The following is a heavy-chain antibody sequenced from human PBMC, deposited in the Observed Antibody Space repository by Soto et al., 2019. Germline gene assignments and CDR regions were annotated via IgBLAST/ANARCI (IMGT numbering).Heavy chain of an antibody. J-gene: IGHJ4*02. Sequence: SETLSLTCAVSGGSFTSNNWWTWVRQPPGQGLEWIGEIYRTGSTNYNPSLKSRVTISLDKSENQFSLQVTSLTAADTAVYYCASRDPGTSVDYWGQGTLVTVSS. CDR1: GGSFTSNNW. D-gene: IGHD1-7*01. CDR3: ASRDPGTSVDY. CDR2: IYRTGST. V-gene: IGHV4-4*02.